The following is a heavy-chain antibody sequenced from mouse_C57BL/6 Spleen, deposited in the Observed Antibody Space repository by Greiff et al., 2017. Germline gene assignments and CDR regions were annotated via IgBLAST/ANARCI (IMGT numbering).Heavy chain of an antibody. CDR3: ARPYYSKEDYAMDY. J-gene: IGHJ4*01. CDR2: IDPSDSYT. CDR1: GYTFTSYW. D-gene: IGHD2-5*01. V-gene: IGHV1-59*01. Sequence: VQLQQPGAELVRPGTSVKLSCKASGYTFTSYWMHWVKQRPGQGLEWIGVIDPSDSYTNYNQKFKGKATLTVDTSSSTAYMQLSSLTSEDSAVYYCARPYYSKEDYAMDYWGQGTSVTVSS.